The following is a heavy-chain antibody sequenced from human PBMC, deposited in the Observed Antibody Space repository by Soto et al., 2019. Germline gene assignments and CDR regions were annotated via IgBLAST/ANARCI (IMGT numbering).Heavy chain of an antibody. CDR3: ARGEDTYYYDSSGYYLDY. CDR1: GGSISSGDYY. CDR2: IYYSGST. V-gene: IGHV4-30-4*01. J-gene: IGHJ4*02. Sequence: TLSLTCTVSGGSISSGDYYWSWIRQPPGKGLEWIGYIYYSGSTYYNPSLKSRVTISVDTSKNQFSLKLSSVTAADTAVYYCARGEDTYYYDSSGYYLDYWGQGTLVTVSS. D-gene: IGHD3-22*01.